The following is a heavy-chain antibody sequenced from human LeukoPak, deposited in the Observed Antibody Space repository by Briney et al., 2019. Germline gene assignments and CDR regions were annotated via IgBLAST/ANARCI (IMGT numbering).Heavy chain of an antibody. CDR2: INPNSGGT. Sequence: ASVTVSFTASGYTFTGYYMHWVRQAPGQGLEWMGWINPNSGGTNYAQKFQGRVTMTRDTSISTAYMELSRLRSDDTAVYYCARDSIAVAGTLFDYWGQGTLVTVSS. J-gene: IGHJ4*02. V-gene: IGHV1-2*02. D-gene: IGHD6-19*01. CDR1: GYTFTGYY. CDR3: ARDSIAVAGTLFDY.